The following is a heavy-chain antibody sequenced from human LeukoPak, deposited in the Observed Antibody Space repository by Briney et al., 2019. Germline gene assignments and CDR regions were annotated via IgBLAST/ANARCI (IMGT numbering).Heavy chain of an antibody. Sequence: PGGSLRLSCAASGFTFSSYVMHWVRQAPGKGLEWVAVISYDGSNKYYADSVKGRFTISRDNSKNTLYLQMNSLRAEDTAVYYCAKDPKPLIVVVPAAPGDYWGQGTLVTVSS. V-gene: IGHV3-30*18. CDR3: AKDPKPLIVVVPAAPGDY. CDR1: GFTFSSYV. D-gene: IGHD2-2*01. J-gene: IGHJ4*02. CDR2: ISYDGSNK.